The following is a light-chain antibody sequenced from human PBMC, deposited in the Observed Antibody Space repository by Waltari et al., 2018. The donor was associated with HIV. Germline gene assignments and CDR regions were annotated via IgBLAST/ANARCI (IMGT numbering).Light chain of an antibody. CDR3: QTWGTGILV. Sequence: QLVLTQSPSASASLGASVKLTCTLSSGHSSYDIAWHQQQPEKGPRYLMNLNSDGSHSKGEGIPDRFSGSSSGAERYLTISTLQSEDEADYYCQTWGTGILVFGGGTKLTVL. V-gene: IGLV4-69*01. CDR1: SGHSSYD. CDR2: LNSDGSH. J-gene: IGLJ3*02.